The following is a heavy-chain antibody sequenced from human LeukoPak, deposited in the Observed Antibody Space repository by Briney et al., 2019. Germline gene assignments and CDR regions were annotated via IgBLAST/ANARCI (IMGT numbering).Heavy chain of an antibody. CDR3: TRDRGDFDY. J-gene: IGHJ4*02. CDR2: INQDGSEK. CDR1: GFTFSTYW. Sequence: GGSLRLSCAASGFTFSTYWMSWVRQAPGKGLEWVANINQDGSEKYYVDSVKGRFTVSRDNAKNSLYLQMNSLRAEDTAVYYCTRDRGDFDYWGQGTLVTVSS. V-gene: IGHV3-7*04.